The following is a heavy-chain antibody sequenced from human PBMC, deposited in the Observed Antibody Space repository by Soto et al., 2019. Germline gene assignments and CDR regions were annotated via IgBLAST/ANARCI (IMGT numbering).Heavy chain of an antibody. J-gene: IGHJ3*02. D-gene: IGHD4-17*01. CDR1: GFTFSSYW. CDR2: ISSSGDSA. CDR3: AHPRGYGVFDAVDI. V-gene: IGHV3-23*04. Sequence: EVQLVESGGGLVQPGGSLRLSCAASGFTFSSYWMSWVRQAPGKGLEWVSAISSSGDSAYYAESVRGRFTISRDNSINTLYPQMRSLRPEDTAVYYCAHPRGYGVFDAVDIWGQGTMVTVSS.